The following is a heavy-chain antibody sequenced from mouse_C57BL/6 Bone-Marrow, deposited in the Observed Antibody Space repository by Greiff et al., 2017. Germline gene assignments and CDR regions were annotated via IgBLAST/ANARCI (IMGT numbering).Heavy chain of an antibody. CDR3: ARERGEDYYAMDY. CDR2: INPSTGGT. CDR1: GYSFTGYY. J-gene: IGHJ4*01. Sequence: VQLQPSGPELVKPGASVKISCKASGYSFTGYYMNWVKQSPEKSLEWIGEINPSTGGTTYNQKFKAKATLTVDKSSSTAYMQLKSLTSADSAVYYCARERGEDYYAMDYWGQGTSVTVSS. V-gene: IGHV1-42*01.